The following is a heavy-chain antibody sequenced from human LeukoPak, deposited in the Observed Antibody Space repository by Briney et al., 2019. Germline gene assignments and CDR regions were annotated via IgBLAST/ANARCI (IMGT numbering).Heavy chain of an antibody. V-gene: IGHV3-30*18. CDR3: AKLGYCSGGSC. Sequence: GGSLRLSCAASGFTFSNYGVDWVRQAPGKGLEWVAVISYDGSNKYYADSVKGRFTISRDNPKNTLYLQMNSLRAEDTAVYYCAKLGYCSGGSCWGQGTLVTVSS. CDR2: ISYDGSNK. D-gene: IGHD2-15*01. CDR1: GFTFSNYG. J-gene: IGHJ4*02.